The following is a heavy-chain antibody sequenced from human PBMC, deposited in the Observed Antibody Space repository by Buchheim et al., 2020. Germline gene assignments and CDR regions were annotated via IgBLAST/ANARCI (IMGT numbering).Heavy chain of an antibody. V-gene: IGHV3-7*01. CDR2: IKQDGSEK. J-gene: IGHJ6*02. Sequence: EVQLVESGGGLVQPGGSLRLSCAASGFTFSSYWMSWVRQAPGKGLEWVANIKQDGSEKYYVDSVKGRFTISRDNAKKSMYLQMNSLRAEDTAVYYCARDMGPYHYYGMDVWGQGTT. D-gene: IGHD3-10*01. CDR3: ARDMGPYHYYGMDV. CDR1: GFTFSSYW.